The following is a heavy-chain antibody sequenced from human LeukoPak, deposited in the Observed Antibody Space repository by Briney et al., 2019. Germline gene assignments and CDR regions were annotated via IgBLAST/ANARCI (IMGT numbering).Heavy chain of an antibody. CDR2: IYYDGDT. J-gene: IGHJ4*02. CDR1: GGLMISSNYY. Sequence: SETLSLTCSVSGGLMISSNYYCVWIRQPPGKRLEWVGSIYYDGDTYSNPSLGSRVAISVDTSRNQFSLKLSSLTAADTAVYYCARRGHIKTPPVWGQGTLVTVSS. V-gene: IGHV4-39*01. CDR3: ARRGHIKTPPV.